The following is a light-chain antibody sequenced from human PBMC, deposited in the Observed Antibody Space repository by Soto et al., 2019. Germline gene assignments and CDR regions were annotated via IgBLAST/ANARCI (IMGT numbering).Light chain of an antibody. Sequence: EIGLPQYPGTLSLSPGERATLSCRASQSVSSSYLAWYQQKPGQAPRLLIYGASSRATDIPDRFSGSGSGAAVALTISRLEPGESTVEYGQPYGRGVYTFGQGTKLEIK. CDR2: GAS. J-gene: IGKJ2*01. CDR3: QPYGRGVYT. V-gene: IGKV3-20*01. CDR1: QSVSSSY.